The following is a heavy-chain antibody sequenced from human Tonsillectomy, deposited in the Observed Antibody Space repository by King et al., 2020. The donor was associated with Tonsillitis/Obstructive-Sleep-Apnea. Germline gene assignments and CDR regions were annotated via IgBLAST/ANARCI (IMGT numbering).Heavy chain of an antibody. CDR2: INPNSGGT. V-gene: IGHV1-2*02. CDR3: ARRYSSGWYADCGCDY. Sequence: VQLVESGAEVKKPGASVKVSCKASGYTFTGYYMHWVRQAPGQGLEGMGWINPNSGGTNYAQKFQGRVTMTRDTSISTAYMELSRLRSDDTAVYYCARRYSSGWYADCGCDYWGQGTLVTVSS. J-gene: IGHJ4*02. D-gene: IGHD6-19*01. CDR1: GYTFTGYY.